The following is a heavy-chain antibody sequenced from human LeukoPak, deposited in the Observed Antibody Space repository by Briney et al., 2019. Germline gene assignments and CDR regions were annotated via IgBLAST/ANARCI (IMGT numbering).Heavy chain of an antibody. CDR2: INPTGGST. CDR1: GYTFINYY. CDR3: ARVGSPYDSSGYYPFDY. V-gene: IGHV1-46*01. D-gene: IGHD3-22*01. J-gene: IGHJ4*02. Sequence: ASVKVSCKASGYTFINYYIHWVRQAPGQGLEWMGIINPTGGSTTYAQKFQGRVTMTRDTSTSTVYMDLSSLRSEDTAVYYCARVGSPYDSSGYYPFDYWGQGTLVTVSS.